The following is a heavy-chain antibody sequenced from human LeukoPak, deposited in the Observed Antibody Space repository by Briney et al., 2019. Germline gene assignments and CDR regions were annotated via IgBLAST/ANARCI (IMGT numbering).Heavy chain of an antibody. J-gene: IGHJ4*02. CDR2: IKQDGSEK. CDR3: ARVRVVAATLHFDY. V-gene: IGHV3-7*01. CDR1: GGSISSGGYY. D-gene: IGHD2-15*01. Sequence: ETLSLTCTVSGGSISSGGYYWSWVRQAPGKGLEWVANIKQDGSEKYYVDSVKGRFTISRDNAKNSLYLQMNSLRAEDTAVYYCARVRVVAATLHFDYWGQGTLVIVSS.